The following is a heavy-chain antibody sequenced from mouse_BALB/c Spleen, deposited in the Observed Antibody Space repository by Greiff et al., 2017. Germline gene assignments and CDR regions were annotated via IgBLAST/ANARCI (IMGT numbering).Heavy chain of an antibody. D-gene: IGHD1-1*01. J-gene: IGHJ2*01. CDR1: GYSITSGYY. V-gene: IGHV3-6*02. CDR2: ISYDGSN. CDR3: ARVGYYGSSSFDY. Sequence: DVKLQESGPGLVKPSQSLSLTCSVTGYSITSGYYWNWIRQFPGNKLEWMGYISYDGSNNYNPSLKNRISITRDTSKNQFFLKLNSVTTEDTATYYCARVGYYGSSSFDYWGQGTTLTVSS.